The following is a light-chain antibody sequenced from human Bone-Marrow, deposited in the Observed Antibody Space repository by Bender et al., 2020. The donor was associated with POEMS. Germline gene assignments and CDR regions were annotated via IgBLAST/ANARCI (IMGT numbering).Light chain of an antibody. Sequence: QSALTQPASVSGSPGQSITISCTGASSDVGSYDLVSWYLQHPGKAPKLIIYDVSSRPSGVSNRFSGSKSGNTAYLTISGPQAEDEADYYCCSYAGTTVLFGGGTKLTVL. J-gene: IGLJ2*01. CDR2: DVS. CDR1: SSDVGSYDL. CDR3: CSYAGTTVL. V-gene: IGLV2-23*02.